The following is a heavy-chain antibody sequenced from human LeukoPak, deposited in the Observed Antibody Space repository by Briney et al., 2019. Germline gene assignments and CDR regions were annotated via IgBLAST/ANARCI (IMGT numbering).Heavy chain of an antibody. CDR1: GFTFSSYS. CDR3: ARGDGSLAAADTYWFDP. J-gene: IGHJ5*02. Sequence: GGSLRLSCAASGFTFSSYSMNWVRQAPGKGLEWVSSISSSSSYIYYADSVKGRFTISRDNAKNSLYLQMNSLRAGDTAVYYCARGDGSLAAADTYWFDPWGQGTLVTVSS. CDR2: ISSSSSYI. V-gene: IGHV3-21*01. D-gene: IGHD6-13*01.